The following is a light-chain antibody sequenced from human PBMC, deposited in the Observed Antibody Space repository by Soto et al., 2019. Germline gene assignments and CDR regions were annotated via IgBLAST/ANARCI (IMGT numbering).Light chain of an antibody. Sequence: EIVMTQSPATLSVSPGERATLSCRASQSIGSNLAWYQQQPGQAPRLLIYAASIRASEFPARFSGSGSGTEFTHNISGLQSDDFAVYFCQQYNKWPPWTFGHGTKVEIK. J-gene: IGKJ1*01. CDR1: QSIGSN. V-gene: IGKV3-15*01. CDR2: AAS. CDR3: QQYNKWPPWT.